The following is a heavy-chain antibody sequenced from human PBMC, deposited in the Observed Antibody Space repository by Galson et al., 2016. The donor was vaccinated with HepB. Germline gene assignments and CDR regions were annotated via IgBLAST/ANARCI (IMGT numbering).Heavy chain of an antibody. Sequence: ALVKPTQTLTLTCTFSGFSLSNYGVGVGWVRQPPGKAPEWLAFIYWDDDKGYSPSLETRLSISKDTSKNQVVLTVTNMDHVDTGTYYCSHSRRVALGRGANGYCIMDGWGQGTVVSVSS. V-gene: IGHV2-5*02. CDR3: SHSRRVALGRGANGYCIMDG. J-gene: IGHJ6*02. D-gene: IGHD3-10*01. CDR1: GFSLSNYGVG. CDR2: IYWDDDK.